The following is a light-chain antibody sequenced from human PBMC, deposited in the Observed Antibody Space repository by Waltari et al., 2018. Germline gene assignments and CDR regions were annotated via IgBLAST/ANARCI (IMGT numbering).Light chain of an antibody. V-gene: IGLV4-69*01. CDR1: SCHSSNI. J-gene: IGLJ3*02. CDR3: ETGGHGTWV. CDR2: VNSDGSH. Sequence: QLVLTPSPSVSASLGASVKLTCTLSSCHSSNIIPWLQQQPEKGPRFLMKVNSDGSHTKGDDIPDRFSGSSSGAERYLTISGLQSEDEAEYYCETGGHGTWVIGGGTKVTVL.